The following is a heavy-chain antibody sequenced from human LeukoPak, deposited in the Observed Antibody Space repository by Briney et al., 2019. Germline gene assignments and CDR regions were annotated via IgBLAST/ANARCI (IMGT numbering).Heavy chain of an antibody. V-gene: IGHV4-34*01. Sequence: PSETLSLTCGVSGEPLSGYYWTWIRQPPGKGFEWIGDINESGKTNYNPSLKSRLTISVDPSKNQSSLKLTSMTAADTAVYFCVRGRTDYYYYMDVWGKGTTVTVSS. CDR2: INESGKT. CDR3: VRGRTDYYYYMDV. J-gene: IGHJ6*03. CDR1: GEPLSGYY.